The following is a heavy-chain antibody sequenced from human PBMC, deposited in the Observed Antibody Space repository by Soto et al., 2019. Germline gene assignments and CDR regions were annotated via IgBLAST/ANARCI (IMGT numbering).Heavy chain of an antibody. J-gene: IGHJ4*02. D-gene: IGHD3-22*01. CDR1: GGTFSSYA. CDR3: ECKDSSGYSDFDY. CDR2: IIPIFGTA. V-gene: IGHV1-69*06. Sequence: SVKVSCKASGGTFSSYAISWVRQAPGQGLEWMGGIIPIFGTANYAQKFQGRVTITADKSTSTAYMELSSLRSEDTAVYYCECKDSSGYSDFDYWGQGTLVTVSS.